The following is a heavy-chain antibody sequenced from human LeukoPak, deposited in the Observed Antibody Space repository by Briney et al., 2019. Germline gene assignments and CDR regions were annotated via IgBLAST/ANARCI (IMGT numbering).Heavy chain of an antibody. CDR1: GFSFSSYG. V-gene: IGHV3-23*01. CDR2: ISGSGGST. CDR3: AKVRQYSSNRRGETYYFDY. J-gene: IGHJ4*02. D-gene: IGHD6-13*01. Sequence: GGTLRLSCAASGFSFSSYGISWVRQAPGKGLEWVSAISGSGGSTYYADSVKGRFTISRDNSKNTLYLQMNSLRAEDTAVYYCAKVRQYSSNRRGETYYFDYWGQGTLVTVSS.